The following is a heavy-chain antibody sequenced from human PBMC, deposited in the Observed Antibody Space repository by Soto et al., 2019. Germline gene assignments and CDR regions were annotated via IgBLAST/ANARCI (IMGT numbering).Heavy chain of an antibody. CDR1: GFTFSDYY. CDR2: ISSSGSTI. CDR3: AREGVVVVAATRSVKSDIYYYYYMDV. D-gene: IGHD2-15*01. V-gene: IGHV3-11*01. J-gene: IGHJ6*03. Sequence: GGSLRLSCAASGFTFSDYYMSWIRQAPGKGLEWVSYISSSGSTIYYADSVKGRFTISRDNAKNSLYLQMNSLRAEDTAVYYCAREGVVVVAATRSVKSDIYYYYYMDVWGKGTTVTVSS.